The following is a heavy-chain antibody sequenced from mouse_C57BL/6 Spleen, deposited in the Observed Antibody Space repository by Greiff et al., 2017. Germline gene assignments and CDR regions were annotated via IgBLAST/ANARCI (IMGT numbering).Heavy chain of an antibody. D-gene: IGHD1-1*01. CDR1: GFTFSDYY. CDR3: ARRGAGSSFFDY. J-gene: IGHJ2*01. Sequence: DVKLVESEGGLVQPGSSMKLSCTASGFTFSDYYMAWVRQVPEKGLEWVANINYDGSSTYYLDSLKSRFIISRDNAKNILYLQMSSLKSEDTATYYCARRGAGSSFFDYWGQGTTLTVSS. V-gene: IGHV5-16*01. CDR2: INYDGSST.